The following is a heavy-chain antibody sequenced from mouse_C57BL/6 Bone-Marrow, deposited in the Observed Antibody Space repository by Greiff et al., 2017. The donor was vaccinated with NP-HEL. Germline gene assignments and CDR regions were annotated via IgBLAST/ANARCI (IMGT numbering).Heavy chain of an antibody. V-gene: IGHV3-1*01. CDR1: GYSITSGYD. CDR3: ARVQYGSSDAMDY. CDR2: ISYSGST. J-gene: IGHJ4*01. Sequence: DVQLQESGPGMVKPSQSLSLTCTVTGYSITSGYDWQWIRPLPGNQLEWMGYISYSGSTNYNPSIKSRITITHDTSKNPFFLKLNSVTTEDTATSYCARVQYGSSDAMDYWGQGTSVTVSS. D-gene: IGHD1-1*01.